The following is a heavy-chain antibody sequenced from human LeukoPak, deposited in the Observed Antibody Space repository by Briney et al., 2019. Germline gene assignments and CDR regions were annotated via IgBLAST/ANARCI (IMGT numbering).Heavy chain of an antibody. CDR3: AKRGVAAGYYFDY. CDR1: GFTFSSYG. D-gene: IGHD6-13*01. Sequence: GGSLRLSCAASGFTFSSYGMHWVRQAPGKGLEWVAFIRYDGSNKYYADSVKGRFTISRDNSKNTLYLQMNSLRAEDTAVYYCAKRGVAAGYYFDYWGQGTLVTVSS. V-gene: IGHV3-30*02. J-gene: IGHJ4*02. CDR2: IRYDGSNK.